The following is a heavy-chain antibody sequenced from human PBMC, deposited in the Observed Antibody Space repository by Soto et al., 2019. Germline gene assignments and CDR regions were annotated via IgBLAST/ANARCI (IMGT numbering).Heavy chain of an antibody. J-gene: IGHJ5*02. CDR1: GYTFTKCA. Sequence: ASVKVSCKASGYTFTKCALHWVRQAPGQRLEWMGWINAGNGNTKYSQKFQGRVTITRDTSASTSYMQLSSLRSEDTAVYYCARGEGYCSGGTCYRWFDPWGQGTLVTVSS. CDR3: ARGEGYCSGGTCYRWFDP. CDR2: INAGNGNT. D-gene: IGHD2-15*01. V-gene: IGHV1-3*01.